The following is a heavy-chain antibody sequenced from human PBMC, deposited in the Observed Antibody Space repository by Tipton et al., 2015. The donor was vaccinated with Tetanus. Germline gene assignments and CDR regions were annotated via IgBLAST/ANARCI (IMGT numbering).Heavy chain of an antibody. Sequence: LRLSCAVYGGSFSGYYWSWIRQPPGKGLEWIGEINHSGSTNYNPSLKSRVTISVDTSKNQFSLKLSPVTAADTAVYYCARVKRVGGVSYYYGMDVWGQGTTVTVSS. CDR2: INHSGST. V-gene: IGHV4-34*01. CDR1: GGSFSGYY. D-gene: IGHD3-16*01. J-gene: IGHJ6*02. CDR3: ARVKRVGGVSYYYGMDV.